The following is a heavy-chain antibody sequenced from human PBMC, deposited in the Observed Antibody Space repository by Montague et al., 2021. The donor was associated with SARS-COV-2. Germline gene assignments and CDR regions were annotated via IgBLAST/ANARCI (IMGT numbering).Heavy chain of an antibody. Sequence: SLRLSCAASGFTFSSYAMHWVRQAPGKGLEWVAVISYDGSSKYYADSVKGRFTISRDNSKNTLYLQMHSLRTEDTAVYYCARGGQLRLPGDYDYYNYGMDVWGQGTTVTVS. CDR1: GFTFSSYA. V-gene: IGHV3-30*04. J-gene: IGHJ6*02. CDR3: ARGGQLRLPGDYDYYNYGMDV. D-gene: IGHD4-17*01. CDR2: ISYDGSSK.